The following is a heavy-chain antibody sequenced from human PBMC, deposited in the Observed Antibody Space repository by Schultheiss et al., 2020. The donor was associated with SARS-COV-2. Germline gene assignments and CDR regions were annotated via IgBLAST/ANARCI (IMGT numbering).Heavy chain of an antibody. D-gene: IGHD3-3*01. CDR2: FDPEDGET. J-gene: IGHJ4*02. CDR1: GYTLTELS. CDR3: ATRYVLRFLEWLPFDY. V-gene: IGHV1-24*01. Sequence: GESLKISCKVSGYTLTELSMHWVRQAPGKGLEWMGGFDPEDGETIYAQKFQGRVTMTEDTSTDTAYMELSSLRSEDTAVYYCATRYVLRFLEWLPFDYWGQGTLVTVSS.